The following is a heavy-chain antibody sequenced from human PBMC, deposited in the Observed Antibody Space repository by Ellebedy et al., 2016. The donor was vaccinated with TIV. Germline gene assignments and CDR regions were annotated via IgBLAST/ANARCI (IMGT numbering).Heavy chain of an antibody. D-gene: IGHD1-26*01. Sequence: GGSLRLSCAASGFTFSSYDMHWVRQGTGKGLEWVSAIGTAGDTYYPGSVKGRFTTSRDNAKDSLYLQMNSLRAEDTAVYYCARFSGGYYFEYWGQGTLVTVSS. J-gene: IGHJ4*02. CDR1: GFTFSSYD. V-gene: IGHV3-13*01. CDR2: IGTAGDT. CDR3: ARFSGGYYFEY.